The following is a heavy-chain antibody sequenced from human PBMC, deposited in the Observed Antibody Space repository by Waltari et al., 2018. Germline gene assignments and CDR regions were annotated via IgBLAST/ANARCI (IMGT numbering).Heavy chain of an antibody. J-gene: IGHJ4*02. Sequence: QVQLQESGPGLVKPSQTLSLTCTVSGGSISSGGYYWSWIRQHPGKGLEWIGYIYHSGSPYYNPSLKSRVTISVDRSKNQFSRKLSSVTAADTAVYYCARAPLQNPDYWGQGTLVTVSS. V-gene: IGHV4-31*03. D-gene: IGHD4-4*01. CDR3: ARAPLQNPDY. CDR2: IYHSGSP. CDR1: GGSISSGGYY.